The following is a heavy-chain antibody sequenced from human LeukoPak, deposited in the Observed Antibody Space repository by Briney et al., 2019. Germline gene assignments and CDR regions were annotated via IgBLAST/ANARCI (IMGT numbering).Heavy chain of an antibody. CDR3: AREGSGWDFDY. CDR1: GFTFSSYS. V-gene: IGHV3-48*01. J-gene: IGHJ4*02. Sequence: GGSLRLPCAASGFTFSSYSMNWVRQAPGKGLEWVSYISSSSSTMYYADSVKGRFTISRDNAKNSLYLQMNSLRAEDTAMYYCAREGSGWDFDYWGQGTLVTVSS. CDR2: ISSSSSTM. D-gene: IGHD6-25*01.